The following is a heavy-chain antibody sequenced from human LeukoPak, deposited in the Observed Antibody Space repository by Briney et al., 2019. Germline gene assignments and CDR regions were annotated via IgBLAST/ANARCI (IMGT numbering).Heavy chain of an antibody. Sequence: GGSLRLSCAASGFIFTDYWMNWVHQAPGRGLEWLASVKGDGSATSYVDSVKGRFTISRDNAKNSLYLQMNSLRADDTALYYCAGSRGDFWGQGTLVTVSS. V-gene: IGHV3-7*01. CDR1: GFIFTDYW. J-gene: IGHJ4*02. CDR3: AGSRGDF. CDR2: VKGDGSAT.